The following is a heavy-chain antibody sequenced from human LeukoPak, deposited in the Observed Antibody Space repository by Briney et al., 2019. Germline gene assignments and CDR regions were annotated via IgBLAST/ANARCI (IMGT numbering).Heavy chain of an antibody. V-gene: IGHV3-23*01. D-gene: IGHD1/OR15-1a*01. CDR1: WFTFTTYG. CDR3: AKSHSVEQRGYFDY. CDR2: IVNDGGST. Sequence: GGSLRLSCAAYWFTFTTYGMRWVRQAPGKGLEWDSIIVNDGGSTYYADSVKGRFTISRDNSKNTVYLQMNSLRAEDMAVYYCAKSHSVEQRGYFDYWGQGTLVPVSS. J-gene: IGHJ4*02.